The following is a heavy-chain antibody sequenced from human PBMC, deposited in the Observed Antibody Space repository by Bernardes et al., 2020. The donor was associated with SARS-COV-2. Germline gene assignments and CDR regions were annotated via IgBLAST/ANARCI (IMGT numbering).Heavy chain of an antibody. J-gene: IGHJ4*02. V-gene: IGHV3-23*01. CDR3: AKEVPANDY. Sequence: GGSLRLSCAASGFTFSNSAMSWVRQAPGKGLEWVSGISISGDNTYYADSVKGRFTISRDNSKNTLYLEMNSLRAEDTAVYYCAKEVPANDYWGQGTLVTVSS. CDR1: GFTFSNSA. D-gene: IGHD2-2*01. CDR2: ISISGDNT.